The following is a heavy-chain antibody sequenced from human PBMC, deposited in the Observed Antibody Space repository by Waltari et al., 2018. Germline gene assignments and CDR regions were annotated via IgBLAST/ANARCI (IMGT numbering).Heavy chain of an antibody. D-gene: IGHD2-8*02. J-gene: IGHJ4*02. CDR1: GGSISSSSSY. V-gene: IGHV4-39*01. CDR2: IYYSGST. Sequence: QLQLQESGPGLVKPSETLSLTCTVSGGSISSSSSYWGWIRQPPGKGLEWIGSIYYSGSTYYNPSLKSRVTISVDTSKNQFSLKLSSVTAADTAVYYCARLSRLVDYFDYWGQGTLVTVSS. CDR3: ARLSRLVDYFDY.